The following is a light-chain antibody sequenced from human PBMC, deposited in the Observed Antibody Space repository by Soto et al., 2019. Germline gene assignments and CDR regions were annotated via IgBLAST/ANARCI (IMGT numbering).Light chain of an antibody. Sequence: EIVMTQSPATLSVSPGERATLSCRASQSVSSIYLAWYQQKPGQAPRLLIYGASSRATGIPDRFSGSGSGTDFTLTISRLEPEDFAVYYCQQYGTSLFTFGPGTKVDI. CDR3: QQYGTSLFT. CDR1: QSVSSIY. J-gene: IGKJ3*01. CDR2: GAS. V-gene: IGKV3-20*01.